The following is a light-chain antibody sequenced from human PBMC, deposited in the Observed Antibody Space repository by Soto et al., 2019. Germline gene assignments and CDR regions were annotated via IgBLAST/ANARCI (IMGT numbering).Light chain of an antibody. Sequence: QPVLTQPPSVSGTPGQRVTISCSGASSNIGSNTVNWYQQLPGTAPKLLIYSNSQRPSGVPDRFSGSKSGTSASLAISGLQSEDETEYYCAAWDDSLNGYVFGTGTKLTVL. CDR3: AAWDDSLNGYV. CDR2: SNS. J-gene: IGLJ1*01. V-gene: IGLV1-44*01. CDR1: SSNIGSNT.